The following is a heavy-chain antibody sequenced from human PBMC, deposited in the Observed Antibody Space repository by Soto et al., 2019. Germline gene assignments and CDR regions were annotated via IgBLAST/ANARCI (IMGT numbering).Heavy chain of an antibody. J-gene: IGHJ6*02. Sequence: GGSLRLSGAASGFTFSNFVMWWFRQTPGKGLEWVSTITETGGDTYYTDSVKGRFTVSRDNSKNTLYLQMTSLRAEDTALYYCTKASSDSHHMDVLGQGTTVTGSS. D-gene: IGHD5-18*01. CDR1: GFTFSNFV. CDR2: ITETGGDT. CDR3: TKASSDSHHMDV. V-gene: IGHV3-23*01.